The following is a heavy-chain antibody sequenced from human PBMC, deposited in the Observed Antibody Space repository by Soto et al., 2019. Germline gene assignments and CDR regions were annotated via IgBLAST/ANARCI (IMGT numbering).Heavy chain of an antibody. CDR2: ISGSGGST. CDR3: AKGTNIVVVPADFDY. J-gene: IGHJ4*02. Sequence: GGSLRLSCAASGFTFSSYAMSWVRQAPGKGLEWVSAISGSGGSTYYADSVKGRFTISRDNSKNTLYLQMNRLRAEDTAVYYCAKGTNIVVVPADFDYWGQGTLVTVSS. D-gene: IGHD2-2*01. V-gene: IGHV3-23*01. CDR1: GFTFSSYA.